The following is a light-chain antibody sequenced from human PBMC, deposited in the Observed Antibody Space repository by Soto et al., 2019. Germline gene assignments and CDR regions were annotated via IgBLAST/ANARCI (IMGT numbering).Light chain of an antibody. J-gene: IGLJ3*02. CDR1: SSDIGGYNS. Sequence: QSVLTQPPSASGSPGQSVTISCTGTSSDIGGYNSVSWYQQHPGKAPRLMIYDVNKRPSGVPDRFSGSKSGNTASLTISGLQAEDEADYYCCSYAGSYTWVFGGGTKLTVL. V-gene: IGLV2-11*01. CDR3: CSYAGSYTWV. CDR2: DVN.